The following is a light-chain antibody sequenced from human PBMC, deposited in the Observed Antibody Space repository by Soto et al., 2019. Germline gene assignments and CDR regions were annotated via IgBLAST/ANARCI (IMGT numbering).Light chain of an antibody. CDR1: SSDVGGYAY. CDR2: DVT. V-gene: IGLV2-11*01. J-gene: IGLJ2*01. CDR3: CSYAGRYTLL. Sequence: QSALTQPRSVSESPGQSVTISCTGTSSDVGGYAYVSWYQQHPDKAPKLILYDVTKRPSGVPDRFSGSKSGNTASLTISGLQVEDEADYYCCSYAGRYTLLFGGGTQLTVL.